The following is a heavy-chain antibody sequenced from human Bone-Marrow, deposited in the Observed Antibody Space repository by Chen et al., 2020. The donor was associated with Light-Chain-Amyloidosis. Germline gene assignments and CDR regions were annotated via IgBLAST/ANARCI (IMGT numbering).Heavy chain of an antibody. D-gene: IGHD6-13*01. CDR3: ATSSYSSSWPNYYYYCGMDV. CDR1: GYTLTELS. J-gene: IGHJ6*02. V-gene: IGHV1-24*01. Sequence: QVQLVQSGAEVKKPGASVKVSCKVSGYTLTELSMHWVRQAPGKGLEWMGGFDPEDGETIYAQKFQGRVTMTEDTSTDTAYMELSSLRSEDTAVYYCATSSYSSSWPNYYYYCGMDVWGQGTTVTVSS. CDR2: FDPEDGET.